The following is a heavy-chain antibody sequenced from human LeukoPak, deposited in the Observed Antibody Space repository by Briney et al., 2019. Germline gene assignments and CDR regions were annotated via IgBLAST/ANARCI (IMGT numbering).Heavy chain of an antibody. CDR1: GCTFSSYA. D-gene: IGHD3-3*01. V-gene: IGHV1-69*06. Sequence: ASVKVSCKASGCTFSSYAISWVRQAPGQGLEWMGGIIPIFGTANYAQKFQGRVTITADKSTSTAYMELSSLRSEDTAVYYCARDKRITIFGVVIMDAFDIWGQGTMVTVSS. CDR2: IIPIFGTA. J-gene: IGHJ3*02. CDR3: ARDKRITIFGVVIMDAFDI.